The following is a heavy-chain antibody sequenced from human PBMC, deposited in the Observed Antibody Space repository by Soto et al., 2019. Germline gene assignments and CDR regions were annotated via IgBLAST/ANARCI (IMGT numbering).Heavy chain of an antibody. CDR2: IWYDGSNK. Sequence: QVQLVESGGGVVQPGRSRRLSCEASGFTFSSYGRHWVRQAPGKGREWVAVIWYDGSNKYYADSVKGRFTISRDNSKNTLYLQMNSLRAEDTAVYYCARGSPAYCGGDCYSVGYFDYWGQGTLVTVSS. J-gene: IGHJ4*02. CDR3: ARGSPAYCGGDCYSVGYFDY. CDR1: GFTFSSYG. D-gene: IGHD2-21*02. V-gene: IGHV3-33*01.